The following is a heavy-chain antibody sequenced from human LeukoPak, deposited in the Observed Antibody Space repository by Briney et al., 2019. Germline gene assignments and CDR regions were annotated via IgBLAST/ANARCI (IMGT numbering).Heavy chain of an antibody. J-gene: IGHJ4*02. V-gene: IGHV1-18*01. D-gene: IGHD5-24*01. CDR2: ISAYNGNT. CDR3: ARGSGAGYNYYAH. CDR1: GYIFSSYG. Sequence: HEASVKVSCKASGYIFSSYGINWMRQAPGQGLEWMGWISAYNGNTNYAQKLQGRVTMTTDTSTNTAYMELYSLTSEDTAVYYCARGSGAGYNYYAHWGQGTLVTVSS.